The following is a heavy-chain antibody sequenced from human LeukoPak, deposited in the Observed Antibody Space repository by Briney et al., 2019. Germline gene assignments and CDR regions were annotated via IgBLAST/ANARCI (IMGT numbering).Heavy chain of an antibody. J-gene: IGHJ4*02. CDR1: GGSISSGVYY. V-gene: IGHV4-31*03. CDR2: IYYSGST. D-gene: IGHD3-10*01. Sequence: PSQTLSLTCTVSGGSISSGVYYWSWIRQHPGKGLEWIGYIYYSGSTYYNPSLKSRVTISVDTSKNQFSLKLSSVTAADTAVYYCAREGLLSRDYYFDYWGQGTLVTVSS. CDR3: AREGLLSRDYYFDY.